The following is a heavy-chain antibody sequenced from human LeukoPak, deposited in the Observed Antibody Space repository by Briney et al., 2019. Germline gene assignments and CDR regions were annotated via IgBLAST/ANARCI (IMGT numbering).Heavy chain of an antibody. V-gene: IGHV4-59*01. CDR3: ARVNTMVREDPAEGYYYYYGMDV. Sequence: SETLSLTCTVSGGSISSFFWSWIRQPPGKGLEWIGYIYYSGSTNYNPSLKSRVTISVDTSKNQFSLKLSSVTAADTAVYYCARVNTMVREDPAEGYYYYYGMDVWGQGTTVTVSS. D-gene: IGHD3-10*01. J-gene: IGHJ6*02. CDR1: GGSISSFF. CDR2: IYYSGST.